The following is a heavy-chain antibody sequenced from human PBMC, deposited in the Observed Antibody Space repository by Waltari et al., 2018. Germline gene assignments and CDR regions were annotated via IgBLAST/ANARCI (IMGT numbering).Heavy chain of an antibody. Sequence: QVQLQESGPGLVKPSETLSLTCAVSGGSISSGYYWSWIRQPPGKGLEWIGYIGGSSGSTYYNPSLKSRVTISKDTSKNQFSLKLSSVTAADTAVYYCARTPYSSLNYWGQGVLVTVSS. J-gene: IGHJ4*02. V-gene: IGHV4-38-2*01. D-gene: IGHD6-13*01. CDR3: ARTPYSSLNY. CDR1: GGSISSGYY. CDR2: IGGSSGST.